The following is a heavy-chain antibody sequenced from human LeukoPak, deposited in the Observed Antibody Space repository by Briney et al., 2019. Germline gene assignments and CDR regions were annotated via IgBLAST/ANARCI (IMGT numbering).Heavy chain of an antibody. D-gene: IGHD3-10*01. V-gene: IGHV1-69*13. CDR2: IIPIFGTA. CDR3: ARDRSVWFGESGWFDP. J-gene: IGHJ5*02. CDR1: GGTFSSYA. Sequence: SVKVSCKASGGTFSSYAISWVRQAPGQGLEWMGGIIPIFGTANYAQKFQGRVTITADGSTSTAYMELSSLRSEDTAVYYCARDRSVWFGESGWFDPWGQGTLVTVSS.